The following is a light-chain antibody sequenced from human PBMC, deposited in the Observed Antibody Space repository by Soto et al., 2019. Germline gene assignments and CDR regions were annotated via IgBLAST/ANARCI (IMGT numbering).Light chain of an antibody. Sequence: EIVLTQSPGTLSLSPGERATLSCRASQSVSSSYLAWYQQTPGQAPSLLIYGASSRATGIPDRFSGSESGTDFTLTISRMEPEDFAVYYCQQCGSSPITFGEGTRLEIK. CDR1: QSVSSSY. V-gene: IGKV3-20*01. J-gene: IGKJ5*01. CDR3: QQCGSSPIT. CDR2: GAS.